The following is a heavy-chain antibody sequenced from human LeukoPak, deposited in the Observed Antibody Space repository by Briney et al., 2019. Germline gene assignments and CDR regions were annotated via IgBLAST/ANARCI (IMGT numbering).Heavy chain of an antibody. CDR1: GFTFSSYA. CDR2: ISYDGSNK. D-gene: IGHD2-2*01. CDR3: AREGYQLLTAFDY. Sequence: GGSLRLSCAASGFTFSSYAMHWVRQAPGKGLKWVAVISYDGSNKYYADSVKGRFTISRDNSKNTLYLQMNSLRAEDTAVYYCAREGYQLLTAFDYWGQGTLVTVSS. V-gene: IGHV3-30-3*01. J-gene: IGHJ4*02.